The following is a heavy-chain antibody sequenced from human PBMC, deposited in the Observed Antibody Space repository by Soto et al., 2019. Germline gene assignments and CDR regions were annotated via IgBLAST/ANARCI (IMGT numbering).Heavy chain of an antibody. CDR1: GFIFTSYA. J-gene: IGHJ4*02. CDR2: INVDDNT. Sequence: EVQLLESGGDLVQPGGSLRLSCAASGFIFTSYAMSWVRQAPGKGLEWVSSINVDDNTYYAESVRGRFTISRDNSKNTLYLQMNSLRAEDTALYYCAKNYYFDYWGRGTLVTVFS. CDR3: AKNYYFDY. V-gene: IGHV3-23*01.